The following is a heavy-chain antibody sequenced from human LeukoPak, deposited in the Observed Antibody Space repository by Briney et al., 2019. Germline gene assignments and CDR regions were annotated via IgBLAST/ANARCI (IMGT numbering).Heavy chain of an antibody. Sequence: GGSLRLSCAASGFTFSSYAMHWVRQAPGKGLEWVAVISYDGSNKYYADSVKGRFTISRDNSKNTLYLQMDSLRAEDTAVYYCARDGQRWLQYGGWFDPWGQGTLATVSS. D-gene: IGHD5-24*01. CDR1: GFTFSSYA. CDR2: ISYDGSNK. V-gene: IGHV3-30*04. CDR3: ARDGQRWLQYGGWFDP. J-gene: IGHJ5*02.